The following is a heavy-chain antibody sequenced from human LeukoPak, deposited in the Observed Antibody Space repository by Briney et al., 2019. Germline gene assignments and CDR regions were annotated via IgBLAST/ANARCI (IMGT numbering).Heavy chain of an antibody. CDR1: GFTFSSYA. J-gene: IGHJ4*02. V-gene: IGHV3-23*01. Sequence: QPGGSLRLSCAASGFTFSSYAMSWVRQAPGKGLEWVSAISGSGGSTYYADSVKGRFTISRDNSKNTLYLQMNSLRAEDTAVYYCAKITILGVVRTYYFDYWGQGTLVTVSS. CDR2: ISGSGGST. D-gene: IGHD3-3*01. CDR3: AKITILGVVRTYYFDY.